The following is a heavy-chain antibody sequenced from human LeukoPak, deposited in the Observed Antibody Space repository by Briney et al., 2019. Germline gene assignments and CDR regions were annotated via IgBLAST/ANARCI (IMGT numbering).Heavy chain of an antibody. D-gene: IGHD3-3*01. CDR2: IHYSGSM. Sequence: PSETLSLTCTVSGGSIRSSSYYWGWIRQPPGKGLEWIGSIHYSGSMYDKPSLKSRVTKSVDTSKNQFSLRLRSVTAADTAVYYCARYEVGRVKGDFWSGYYPNEWGQGTLVTVSS. CDR1: GGSIRSSSYY. V-gene: IGHV4-39*07. J-gene: IGHJ4*02. CDR3: ARYEVGRVKGDFWSGYYPNE.